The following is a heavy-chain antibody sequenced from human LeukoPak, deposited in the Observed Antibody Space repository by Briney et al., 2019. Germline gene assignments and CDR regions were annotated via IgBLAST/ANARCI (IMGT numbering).Heavy chain of an antibody. J-gene: IGHJ4*02. V-gene: IGHV3-48*03. D-gene: IGHD5-12*01. CDR1: GFTFSSHE. CDR3: ARGGLYGYDVFDY. CDR2: ISGSGRTM. Sequence: GGSLRLSCAASGFTFSSHEMNWVRQAPGKGLEWVSYISGSGRTMSYADSVKGRFTFSRDNAKNSLYLQMNSLRVEDTAVYHCARGGLYGYDVFDYWGQGTLVTVSS.